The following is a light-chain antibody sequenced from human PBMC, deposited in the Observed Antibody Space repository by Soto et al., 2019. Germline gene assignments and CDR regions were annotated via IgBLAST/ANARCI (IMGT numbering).Light chain of an antibody. CDR1: QSVSSN. V-gene: IGKV3-15*01. J-gene: IGKJ1*01. CDR2: GAS. Sequence: EIVMTQSPATLSVSPGERATLSCRASQSVSSNLAWYQQKPGQAPRLLIYGASTRATGIPARFSGSGSGTEFNLTIRSLQSEDCAVYYCQQYNNWPPWKCGQGTKVEIK. CDR3: QQYNNWPPWK.